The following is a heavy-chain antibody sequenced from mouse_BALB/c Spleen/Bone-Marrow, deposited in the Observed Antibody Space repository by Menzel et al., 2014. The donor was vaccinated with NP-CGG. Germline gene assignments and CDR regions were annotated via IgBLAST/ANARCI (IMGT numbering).Heavy chain of an antibody. Sequence: EVKLVESGGGLVQPGGSRKLSCAASGFTFSSFGMHWVRQAPEKGLEWVAYISSGSSTIYYADTVKGRFTISRDNPKNTLFLRMTSLRSEDTAMYYCARSGGEYALDYWGQGTSVTVSS. CDR3: ARSGGEYALDY. CDR1: GFTFSSFG. CDR2: ISSGSSTI. V-gene: IGHV5-17*02. J-gene: IGHJ4*01.